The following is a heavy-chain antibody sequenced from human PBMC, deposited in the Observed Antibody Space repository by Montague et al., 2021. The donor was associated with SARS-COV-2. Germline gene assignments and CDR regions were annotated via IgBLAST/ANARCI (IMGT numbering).Heavy chain of an antibody. D-gene: IGHD4-23*01. V-gene: IGHV4-34*01. J-gene: IGHJ4*02. CDR3: ARWDPQTLTLIGLRGKSASDY. CDR2: INRSGTT. CDR1: GGSFSGYY. Sequence: SETLSLTCAVYGGSFSGYYWTWIRRSPGKGLEWIAEINRSGTTNYNFSPSLRSRVTISVDTSKSQFSLKLSSVTAADTGVYYCARWDPQTLTLIGLRGKSASDYWGQGTLVTVPS.